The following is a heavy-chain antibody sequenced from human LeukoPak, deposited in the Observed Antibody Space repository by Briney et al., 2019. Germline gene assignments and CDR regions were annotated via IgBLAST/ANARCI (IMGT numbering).Heavy chain of an antibody. CDR1: GFTFSIYS. CDR3: ARDGGYYYDSSGQDY. CDR2: ISSSSSTI. V-gene: IGHV3-48*01. D-gene: IGHD3-22*01. J-gene: IGHJ4*02. Sequence: GGSLRLSCAASGFTFSIYSMNWVRQAPGKGLEWVSYISSSSSTIYYADSVKGRFTISRDDAKNSLYLQMNSLRAEDSAVYYCARDGGYYYDSSGQDYWGQGTLVTVSS.